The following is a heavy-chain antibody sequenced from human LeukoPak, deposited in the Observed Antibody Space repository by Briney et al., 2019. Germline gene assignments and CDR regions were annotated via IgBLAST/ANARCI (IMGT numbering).Heavy chain of an antibody. D-gene: IGHD3-22*01. J-gene: IGHJ4*02. CDR3: ARNFYYYDSSGYDHYFDY. V-gene: IGHV4-39*01. CDR1: GGSISSSSYY. Sequence: PSETLSLTCTVSGGSISSSSYYWGWIRQPPGKGLEWIGSIYYSGSTYYNPSLKSRVTISVDTSKNQFSLKLSSVTAADTAVYYCARNFYYYDSSGYDHYFDYWGQGTLVTVSS. CDR2: IYYSGST.